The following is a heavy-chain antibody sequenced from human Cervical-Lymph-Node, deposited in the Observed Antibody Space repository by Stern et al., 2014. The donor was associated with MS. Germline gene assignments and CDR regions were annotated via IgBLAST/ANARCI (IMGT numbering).Heavy chain of an antibody. J-gene: IGHJ4*02. CDR1: GFSFSRYA. D-gene: IGHD6-13*01. Sequence: VQLVESGGGVVQPGRSLRLSCAASGFSFSRYAMHWVRQAPGKGLEWVSLIWYDGSNPYYADSVTGRFTISRDNCKNTIYLQMNSLRAEDTAVYYCASAYSSSHYYFDYWGQGTLVTVSS. CDR3: ASAYSSSHYYFDY. CDR2: IWYDGSNP. V-gene: IGHV3-33*01.